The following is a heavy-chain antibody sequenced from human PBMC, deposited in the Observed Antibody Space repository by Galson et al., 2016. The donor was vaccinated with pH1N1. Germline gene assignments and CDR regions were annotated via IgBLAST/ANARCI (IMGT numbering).Heavy chain of an antibody. Sequence: SVKVSCKASVYTFSSYGISWVRQAPGKGLEWMGWISGYNGNTKYEQKIQGRVSMTIDTSTSTVYMELRSLRSDDTALYYCARMSGSSRYLDYWGQGTPVTVSS. CDR2: ISGYNGNT. CDR1: VYTFSSYG. CDR3: ARMSGSSRYLDY. V-gene: IGHV1-18*01. J-gene: IGHJ4*02. D-gene: IGHD1-26*01.